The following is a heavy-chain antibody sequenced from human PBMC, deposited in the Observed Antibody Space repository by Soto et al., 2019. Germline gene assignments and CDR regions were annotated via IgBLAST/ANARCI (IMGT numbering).Heavy chain of an antibody. CDR2: INPSGGST. CDR3: ARHLVGSGRSSMDV. CDR1: GYTFTSYY. V-gene: IGHV1-46*01. J-gene: IGHJ6*02. D-gene: IGHD3-10*01. Sequence: ASVKVSCKASGYTFTSYYMHWVRQAPGQGLEWMGIINPSGGSTSYAQKFQGRVTMTRDTSTSTVYMELSSVTAADTAVYYCARHLVGSGRSSMDVWGQGTTVTVSS.